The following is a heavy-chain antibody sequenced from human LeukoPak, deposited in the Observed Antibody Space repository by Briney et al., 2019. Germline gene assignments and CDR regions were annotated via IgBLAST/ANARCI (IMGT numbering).Heavy chain of an antibody. V-gene: IGHV3-21*01. CDR1: GFTFGSYS. CDR3: ARDLGITMVRGMIDP. Sequence: PGGSLRLSCAASGFTFGSYSMNWVRQAPGKGLEWVSSISSSSSYIYYADSVKGRFTISRDNAKNSLYLQMNSLRAEDMAVYYCARDLGITMVRGMIDPWGQGTLVTVSS. CDR2: ISSSSSYI. D-gene: IGHD3-10*01. J-gene: IGHJ5*02.